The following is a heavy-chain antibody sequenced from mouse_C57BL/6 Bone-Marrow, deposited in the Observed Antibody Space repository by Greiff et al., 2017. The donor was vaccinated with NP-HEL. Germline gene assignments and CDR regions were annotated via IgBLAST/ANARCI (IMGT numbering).Heavy chain of an antibody. Sequence: VQLQQPGAELVMPGASVKLSCKASGYTFTSYWMHWVKQRPGQGLEWIGEIDPSDSYNNYNQKFKGKSTLNVDKSSSTAYMQLSSLTSEDSAVYYCAKDGSGWYFDVWGTGTTVTVSS. D-gene: IGHD1-1*01. CDR2: IDPSDSYN. CDR1: GYTFTSYW. J-gene: IGHJ1*03. CDR3: AKDGSGWYFDV. V-gene: IGHV1-69*01.